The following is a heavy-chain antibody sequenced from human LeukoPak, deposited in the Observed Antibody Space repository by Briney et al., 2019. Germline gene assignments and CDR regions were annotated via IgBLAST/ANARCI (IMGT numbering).Heavy chain of an antibody. CDR1: GSTFSSYS. J-gene: IGHJ6*02. CDR2: ISSSSSYI. CDR3: ARLYYDFWSGYTENYYYYGMDV. V-gene: IGHV3-21*01. Sequence: GGSLRLSCAASGSTFSSYSMNWVRQAPGKGLEWVSSISSSSSYIYYADSVKGRFTISRDNAKNSLYLQMNSLRAEDTAVYYCARLYYDFWSGYTENYYYYGMDVWGQGTTVTVSS. D-gene: IGHD3-3*01.